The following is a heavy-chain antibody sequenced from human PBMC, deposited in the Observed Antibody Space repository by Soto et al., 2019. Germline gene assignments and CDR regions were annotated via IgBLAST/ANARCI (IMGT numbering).Heavy chain of an antibody. CDR1: GYTFTTFW. V-gene: IGHV5-10-1*01. Sequence: GESLKISCTGFGYTFTTFWISWVRQMPGKGLEWLGRVDPRDSYVTYNPSFEGHVTISADKSISTAYLQWGSLKASDTAMYFCARIYCTTTPCDSCFDPGGQGPLVTFSS. J-gene: IGHJ5*02. CDR2: VDPRDSYV. D-gene: IGHD2-8*01. CDR3: ARIYCTTTPCDSCFDP.